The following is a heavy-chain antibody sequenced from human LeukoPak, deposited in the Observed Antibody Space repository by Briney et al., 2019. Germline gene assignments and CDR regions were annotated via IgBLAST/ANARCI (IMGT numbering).Heavy chain of an antibody. V-gene: IGHV3-21*01. Sequence: GGSLRLSCAASGFTFSSYSMNWVRQAPGKGLEWVSSISSSSSYIYYADSVKGRFTIARDNAKNSLYLQMNSLRAEDTAVYYCAREVGRFLEWLPTYYFDYWGQGTLVTVSS. D-gene: IGHD3-3*01. CDR2: ISSSSSYI. J-gene: IGHJ4*02. CDR3: AREVGRFLEWLPTYYFDY. CDR1: GFTFSSYS.